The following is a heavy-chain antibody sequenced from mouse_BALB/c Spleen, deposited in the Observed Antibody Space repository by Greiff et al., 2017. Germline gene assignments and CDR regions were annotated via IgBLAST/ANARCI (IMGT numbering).Heavy chain of an antibody. V-gene: IGHV5-6-4*01. CDR3: TRGLPLDFDV. Sequence: DVMLVESGGGLVKPGGSLKLSCAASGFTFSSYTMSWVRQTPEKRLEWVATISSGGSYTYYPDSVKGRFTISRDNAKNTLYLQMSSLKSEDTAMYYCTRGLPLDFDVWGAGTTVTVAS. CDR2: ISSGGSYT. D-gene: IGHD5-5*01. CDR1: GFTFSSYT. J-gene: IGHJ1*01.